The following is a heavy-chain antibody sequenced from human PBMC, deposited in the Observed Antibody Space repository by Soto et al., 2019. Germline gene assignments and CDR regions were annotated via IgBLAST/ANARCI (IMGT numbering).Heavy chain of an antibody. V-gene: IGHV1-69*13. CDR3: ARADRSGSYYYYGMDV. CDR1: GDSFSNYG. D-gene: IGHD3-10*01. J-gene: IGHJ6*02. CDR2: IIPILDTA. Sequence: SVKVSCKASGDSFSNYGISWVRQAPGQGLEWVGGIIPILDTANYAQKFQGRVTITADESTNTAYMELSSLRSEDTAVYYCARADRSGSYYYYGMDVRAQRTTVTVSS.